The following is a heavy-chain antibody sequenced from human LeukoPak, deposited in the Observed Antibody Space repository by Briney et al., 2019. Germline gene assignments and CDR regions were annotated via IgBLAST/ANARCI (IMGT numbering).Heavy chain of an antibody. CDR2: ISWDGGST. D-gene: IGHD1-1*01. V-gene: IGHV3-43*01. CDR3: AKDMSGWNDVHYYYGMDV. CDR1: GFTFDDYT. J-gene: IGHJ6*02. Sequence: PGGSLRLSCAASGFTFDDYTMHWVRQAPGKGLEWVSLISWDGGSTYYADSVKGRFTISRDNSKNSLYLQMNSLRTEDTALYYCAKDMSGWNDVHYYYGMDVWGQGTTVTVSS.